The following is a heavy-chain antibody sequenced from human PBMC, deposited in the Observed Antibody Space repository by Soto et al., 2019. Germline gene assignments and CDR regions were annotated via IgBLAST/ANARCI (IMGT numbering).Heavy chain of an antibody. D-gene: IGHD6-25*01. CDR1: GDPISSSTYY. CDR2: VFYTGRP. V-gene: IGHV4-39*07. Sequence: PSETLSLTCTVSGDPISSSTYYWGCVRQAPGKGLEWVASVFYTGRPHYNPSLQSRLTISADMSKNQFSLKVSSVTAADTAVYYCARLTADGDWFDPWGQGTLVTVSS. J-gene: IGHJ5*02. CDR3: ARLTADGDWFDP.